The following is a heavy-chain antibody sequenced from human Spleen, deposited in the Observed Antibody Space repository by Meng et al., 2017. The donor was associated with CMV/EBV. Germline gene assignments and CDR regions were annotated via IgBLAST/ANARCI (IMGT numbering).Heavy chain of an antibody. CDR3: ARAPFVEYYDSSGYNDY. CDR1: YTFTDYF. V-gene: IGHV1-2*02. CDR2: INPKSGGT. D-gene: IGHD3-22*01. J-gene: IGHJ4*02. Sequence: YTFTDYFIPWVRQAPEQGLEWMGWINPKSGGTNYAQKFQGRVTMTRDTSITTAYMEVRRLKSDDTAVYYCARAPFVEYYDSSGYNDYWGQGTLVTVSS.